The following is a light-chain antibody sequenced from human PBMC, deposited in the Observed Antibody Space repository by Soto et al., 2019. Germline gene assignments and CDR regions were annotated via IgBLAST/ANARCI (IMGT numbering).Light chain of an antibody. CDR2: AAS. J-gene: IGKJ1*01. V-gene: IGKV3-20*01. Sequence: EVVLTQSPDTLCLPPGERATLSCRASQSISSYLAWYQQKPGQAPRLLIYAASSRATGIPDRFSGSGSGTDFTLTINRLEPEDFAVYYCQDYGTSWTFGQGTKVDI. CDR1: QSISSY. CDR3: QDYGTSWT.